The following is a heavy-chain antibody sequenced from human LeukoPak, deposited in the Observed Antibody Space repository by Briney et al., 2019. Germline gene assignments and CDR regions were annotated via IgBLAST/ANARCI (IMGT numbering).Heavy chain of an antibody. CDR2: ISGSGGST. CDR3: ASWGVGTSTFDAFDI. J-gene: IGHJ3*02. D-gene: IGHD2-21*02. CDR1: GFTFDDYG. Sequence: GGSLRLSCAASGFTFDDYGMSWVRQAPGKGLEWVSAISGSGGSTYYADSVKGRFTISRDNSKNTLYLQMNSLGAEDTAVYYCASWGVGTSTFDAFDIWGQGTMVTVSS. V-gene: IGHV3-23*01.